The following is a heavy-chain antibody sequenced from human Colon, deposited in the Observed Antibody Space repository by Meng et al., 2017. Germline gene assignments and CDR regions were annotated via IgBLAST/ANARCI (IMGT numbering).Heavy chain of an antibody. CDR1: GFTLSDHY. V-gene: IGHV3-72*01. CDR3: TRGFCSGGTCYSGDD. D-gene: IGHD2-15*01. J-gene: IGHJ4*02. Sequence: GESLKISCEASGFTLSDHYVDWVRPAPGKGLEWVGRSRDKPNSYTTEYAASVRGRFTISRDDSKNSLYLQMNTLKTEDTAVYYCTRGFCSGGTCYSGDDWGQGTLVTVSS. CDR2: SRDKPNSYTT.